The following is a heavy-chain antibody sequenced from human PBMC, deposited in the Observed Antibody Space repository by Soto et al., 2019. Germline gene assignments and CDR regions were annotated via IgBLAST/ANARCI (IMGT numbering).Heavy chain of an antibody. J-gene: IGHJ4*02. CDR2: IIPIFGTA. V-gene: IGHV1-69*06. D-gene: IGHD6-19*01. Sequence: SVKVSCKASGGTFSSYAISWVRQAPGQGLEWMGGIIPIFGTANYAQKFQGRVTITADKSTSTAYMELSSLRSEDTAVYYCARGMLAVAGTGRFDYWGQGTLVTVSS. CDR1: GGTFSSYA. CDR3: ARGMLAVAGTGRFDY.